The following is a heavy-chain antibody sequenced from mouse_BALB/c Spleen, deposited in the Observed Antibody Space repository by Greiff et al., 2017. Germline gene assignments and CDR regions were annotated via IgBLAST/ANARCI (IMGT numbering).Heavy chain of an antibody. D-gene: IGHD2-14*01. V-gene: IGHV5-6-3*01. CDR2: INSNGGST. Sequence: EVMLVESGGGLVQPGGSLKLSCAASGFTFSSYGMSWVRQTPDKRLELVATINSNGGSTYYPDSVKGRFTISRDNAKNTLYLQMSSLKSEDTAMYYCARAYYRYDSFDYWGQGTTLTVSS. J-gene: IGHJ2*01. CDR3: ARAYYRYDSFDY. CDR1: GFTFSSYG.